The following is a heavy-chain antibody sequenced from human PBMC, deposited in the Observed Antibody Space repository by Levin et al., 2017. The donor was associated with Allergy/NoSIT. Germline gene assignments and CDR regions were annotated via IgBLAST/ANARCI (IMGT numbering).Heavy chain of an antibody. CDR3: AGANGEPNFDY. V-gene: IGHV4-61*01. CDR2: IYYNGNT. J-gene: IGHJ4*02. CDR1: GGSVRSGSYF. D-gene: IGHD4-17*01. Sequence: NASETLSLTCTVSGGSVRSGSYFWSWIRQPPGKGLEWLGYIYYNGNTKYNPSLQSRITLSVDTSKNQFSLKLNAVTPADTAVYYCAGANGEPNFDYWGQGSLVTVSS.